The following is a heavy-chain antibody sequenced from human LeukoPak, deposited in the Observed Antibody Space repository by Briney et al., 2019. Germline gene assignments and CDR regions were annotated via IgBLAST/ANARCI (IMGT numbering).Heavy chain of an antibody. Sequence: PGGSLRLSCAASGFTFSSYAMHWVRQAPGKGLEWVAVISYDGSNKYYADSVKGRFTISRDNSKNTLYLQMNSLRAGDTAVYYCARRGTYWNPTDDAFDIWGQGTMVTVSS. V-gene: IGHV3-30-3*01. CDR2: ISYDGSNK. J-gene: IGHJ3*02. D-gene: IGHD1-26*01. CDR1: GFTFSSYA. CDR3: ARRGTYWNPTDDAFDI.